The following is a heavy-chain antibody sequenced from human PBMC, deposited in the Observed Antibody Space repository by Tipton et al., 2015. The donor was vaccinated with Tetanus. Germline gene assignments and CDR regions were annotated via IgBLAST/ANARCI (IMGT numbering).Heavy chain of an antibody. V-gene: IGHV4-39*07. CDR2: IYSSGST. Sequence: GLVKPSETLSLTCTVSGDSIRSSSYYWGWIRQPPGKGLEWIGRIYSSGSTNYNPSLKSRVTMSIDTSKNQFSLELTSVTAADTAVYYCARDFRERSGTYFSYYYTMDVWGQGTTVTVSS. D-gene: IGHD1-26*01. J-gene: IGHJ6*02. CDR1: GDSIRSSSYY. CDR3: ARDFRERSGTYFSYYYTMDV.